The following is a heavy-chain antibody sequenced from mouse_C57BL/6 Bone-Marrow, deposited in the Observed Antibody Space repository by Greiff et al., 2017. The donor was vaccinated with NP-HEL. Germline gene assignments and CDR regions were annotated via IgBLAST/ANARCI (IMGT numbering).Heavy chain of an antibody. CDR2: IYPGSGST. CDR3: ARSEYYYGSSWFAY. CDR1: GYTFTSYW. Sequence: QVQLKQSGAELVKPGASVKMSCKASGYTFTSYWITWVKQRPGQGLEWIGDIYPGSGSTNYNEKFKSKATLTVDTSSSTAYMPLSSLTSEDSAVYYCARSEYYYGSSWFAYWGQGTLVTVSA. V-gene: IGHV1-55*01. D-gene: IGHD1-1*01. J-gene: IGHJ3*01.